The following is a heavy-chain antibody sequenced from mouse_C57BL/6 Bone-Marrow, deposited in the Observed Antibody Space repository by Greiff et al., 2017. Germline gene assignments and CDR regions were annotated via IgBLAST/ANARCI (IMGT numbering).Heavy chain of an antibody. D-gene: IGHD2-5*01. CDR3: ARTYYSKPYYYAMDY. CDR1: GFSLSTFGMG. V-gene: IGHV8-8*01. J-gene: IGHJ4*01. CDR2: IWWDDDK. Sequence: QVTLKESGPGILQPSQTLSLTCSFSGFSLSTFGMGVGWIRQPSGKGLEWLAHIWWDDDKYYNPALKSRLTISKDTSKNQVFLKISNVDTADTATYYCARTYYSKPYYYAMDYWGQGTSVTVSS.